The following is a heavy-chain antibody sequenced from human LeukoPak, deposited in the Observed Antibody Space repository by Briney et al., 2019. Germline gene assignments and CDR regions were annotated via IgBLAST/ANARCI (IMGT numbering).Heavy chain of an antibody. D-gene: IGHD3-10*01. CDR1: GGSISSYY. CDR2: IYYSGTT. Sequence: SETLSLTCTVSGGSISSYYWSWIRQPPGKGLEWIGHIYYSGTTTYNPSLKSRVTISVDTSKNQFSLKLSSVTAADTAVYYCARAAVVLWFGEYNWFDPWGQGTLVTVSS. CDR3: ARAAVVLWFGEYNWFDP. J-gene: IGHJ5*02. V-gene: IGHV4-59*08.